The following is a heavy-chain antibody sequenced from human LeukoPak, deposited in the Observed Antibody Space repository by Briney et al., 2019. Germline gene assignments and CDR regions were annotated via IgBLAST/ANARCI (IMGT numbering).Heavy chain of an antibody. CDR2: IIPIFGTA. CDR1: GGTLSSYA. J-gene: IGHJ4*02. Sequence: SVKVSCKASGGTLSSYAISWVRQAPGQGLEWMGGIIPIFGTANYAQKFQGRVTITADESTSTAYMGLSSLRSEDTAVYYCARDPIVVVEGGDDYWGQGTLVTVSS. D-gene: IGHD2-15*01. CDR3: ARDPIVVVEGGDDY. V-gene: IGHV1-69*01.